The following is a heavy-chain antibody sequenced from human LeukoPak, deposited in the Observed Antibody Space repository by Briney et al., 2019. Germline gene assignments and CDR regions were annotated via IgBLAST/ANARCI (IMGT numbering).Heavy chain of an antibody. V-gene: IGHV4-34*01. Sequence: PSETLSLTCAVYGGSFSAYYWSWIRQPPGKGLEWIGEINHSGSTNYNPSLKSRVTISVDTSKSQFSLKLSSVTAADTAVYYCARPNSLVGPLGYWGQGTLVTVSS. CDR2: INHSGST. CDR1: GGSFSAYY. D-gene: IGHD2-8*02. CDR3: ARPNSLVGPLGY. J-gene: IGHJ4*02.